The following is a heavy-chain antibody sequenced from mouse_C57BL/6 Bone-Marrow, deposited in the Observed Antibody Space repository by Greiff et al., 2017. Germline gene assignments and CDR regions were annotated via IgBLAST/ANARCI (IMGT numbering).Heavy chain of an antibody. CDR1: GYTFTSYW. CDR3: ANYYGRDD. J-gene: IGHJ2*01. CDR2: IDPSDSYT. Sequence: VQLKQPGAELVRPGTSVKLSCKASGYTFTSYWMHWVKQRPGQGLEWIGVIDPSDSYTNYNQKFQGKATLTVDTSSSTAYMQLSSLTSEDSAVYYCANYYGRDDWGKGTTLTVSS. V-gene: IGHV1-59*01. D-gene: IGHD1-1*01.